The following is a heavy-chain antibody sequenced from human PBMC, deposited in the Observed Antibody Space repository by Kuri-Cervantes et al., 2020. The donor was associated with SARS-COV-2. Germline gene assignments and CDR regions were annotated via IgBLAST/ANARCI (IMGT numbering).Heavy chain of an antibody. J-gene: IGHJ6*02. CDR1: GFTFSSYA. D-gene: IGHD3-10*01. Sequence: GGSLRLSFAASGFTFSSYAMHWVRQAPGKGLEWVAVISYDGSNKYYADSVKGRFTISRDNSKNTLYLQMNSLRAEDTAVYYCAREPSGDGDYYYYGMDVWGQGTTVTVSS. CDR3: AREPSGDGDYYYYGMDV. CDR2: ISYDGSNK. V-gene: IGHV3-30-3*01.